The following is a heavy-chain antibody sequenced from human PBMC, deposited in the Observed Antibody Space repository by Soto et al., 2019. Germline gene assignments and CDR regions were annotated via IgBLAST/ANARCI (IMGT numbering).Heavy chain of an antibody. D-gene: IGHD3-10*01. CDR3: ARDMGFGLSDY. CDR1: GYTFTSYA. V-gene: IGHV1-3*01. J-gene: IGHJ4*02. CDR2: INAGNGNT. Sequence: QVQLVQSGAEVKKPGASVKVSCKSSGYTFTSYAMHWVLQAPGQRLEWMGWINAGNGNTKYSQKFRGRVTITRDKSASTAYMEMSSLRYEDTAVYYCARDMGFGLSDYWGQGTLVTVSS.